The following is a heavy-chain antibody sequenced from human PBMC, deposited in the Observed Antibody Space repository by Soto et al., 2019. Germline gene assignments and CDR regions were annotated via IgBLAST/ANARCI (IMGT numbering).Heavy chain of an antibody. CDR3: ARGGRPGHINDILTPFDY. Sequence: ASVKVSCKASGYTFTSYDINWVRQATGQGLEWMGWMNPNSGNTGYAQKFQGRVTMTRNTSISTAHMELSSLRSEDTAVYYCARGGRPGHINDILTPFDYWGQGTLVTVSS. CDR1: GYTFTSYD. CDR2: MNPNSGNT. V-gene: IGHV1-8*01. D-gene: IGHD3-9*01. J-gene: IGHJ4*02.